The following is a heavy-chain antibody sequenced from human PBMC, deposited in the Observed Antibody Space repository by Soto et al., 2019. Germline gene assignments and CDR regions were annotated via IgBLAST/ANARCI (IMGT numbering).Heavy chain of an antibody. CDR1: GFTFDGYW. Sequence: EVQLVESGGGLVQPGGSLRLSCTASGFTFDGYWMHWVRQGPGKGLVWVSRINGVGKTRDYADSVKGRFTISRDNAKNTLFLQMTSLRADDTAFYYCTRGGYSYDSSGAFDYWGLTTLVTVSS. J-gene: IGHJ4*02. CDR2: INGVGKTR. D-gene: IGHD3-22*01. CDR3: TRGGYSYDSSGAFDY. V-gene: IGHV3-74*01.